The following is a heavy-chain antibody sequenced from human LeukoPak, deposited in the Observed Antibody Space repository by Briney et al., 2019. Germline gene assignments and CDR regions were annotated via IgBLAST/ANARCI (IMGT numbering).Heavy chain of an antibody. Sequence: GGSLRLSCAASGFTFSSYSMNWVRQAPGKGLEWVSSISSSSSYIYYADSVKGRFTISRDNAKNSLYLQMNSLRAEDTAVYYCARGEDDYSNYLGYWGQGTLVTVSS. J-gene: IGHJ4*02. D-gene: IGHD4-11*01. V-gene: IGHV3-21*01. CDR2: ISSSSSYI. CDR1: GFTFSSYS. CDR3: ARGEDDYSNYLGY.